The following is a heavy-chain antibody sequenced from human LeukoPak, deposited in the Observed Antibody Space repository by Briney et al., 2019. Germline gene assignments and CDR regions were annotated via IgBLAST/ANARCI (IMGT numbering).Heavy chain of an antibody. CDR2: MNPNSGTT. CDR3: VRNYGDYYYYYYYGMDV. V-gene: IGHV1-8*01. J-gene: IGHJ6*02. CDR1: GYTFTNYD. Sequence: ASVKVSCKASGYTFTNYDINWVGQAPGQGLEWMGWMNPNSGTTGYAQKFQGRVTMTRNTSISTAYMELSSLRSEDTAVYYCVRNYGDYYYYYYYGMDVWGQGTTVTVSS. D-gene: IGHD4-17*01.